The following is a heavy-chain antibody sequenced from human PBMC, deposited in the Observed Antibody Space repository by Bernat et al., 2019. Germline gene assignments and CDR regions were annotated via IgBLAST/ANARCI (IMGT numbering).Heavy chain of an antibody. CDR2: IYYSGST. V-gene: IGHV4-59*08. CDR1: GGSISSYY. D-gene: IGHD2-15*01. CDR3: ARHGYCSGGSCAVDY. J-gene: IGHJ4*02. Sequence: QQQVPGPGLVKPSETLSLTCTVSGGSISSYYWSWIRQPPGKGLEWIGYIYYSGSTNYNPSLKSRVTISVDTSKNQFSLKLSSVTAADTAVYYCARHGYCSGGSCAVDYWGQGTLVTVSS.